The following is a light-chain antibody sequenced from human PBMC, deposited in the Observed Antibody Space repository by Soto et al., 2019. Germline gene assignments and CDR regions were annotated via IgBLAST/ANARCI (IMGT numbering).Light chain of an antibody. CDR3: QQYGTSPRT. V-gene: IGKV3-20*01. CDR1: QSVSSSY. J-gene: IGKJ1*01. Sequence: EIVLTQSPGTLSLSPGEGATLSCRASQSVSSSYLAWYQQKPGQAPRLLIYGASSRATGVPDRFSSSGSGTDFTLTITRLEPDDFAVYYCQQYGTSPRTFGQGTK. CDR2: GAS.